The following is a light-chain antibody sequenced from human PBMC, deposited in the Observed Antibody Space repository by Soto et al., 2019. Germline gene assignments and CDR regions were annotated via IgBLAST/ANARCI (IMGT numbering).Light chain of an antibody. CDR1: TSNLGGNT. J-gene: IGLJ2*01. CDR2: TNN. V-gene: IGLV1-44*01. Sequence: QSVLTKPPSVSGTPGHKVSISCSGSTSNLGGNTVNWYQQLPGTAPKLLIYTNNQRPSGVPDRFSGSKSGTSASLAISGLRSEDEADFYCAAWDDSLNAVVFGGGTKVTVL. CDR3: AAWDDSLNAVV.